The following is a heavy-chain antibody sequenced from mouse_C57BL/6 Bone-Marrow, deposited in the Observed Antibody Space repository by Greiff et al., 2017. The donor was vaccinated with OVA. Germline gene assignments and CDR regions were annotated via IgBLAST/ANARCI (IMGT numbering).Heavy chain of an antibody. Sequence: QVQLQQSGAELVKPGASVKLSCTASGYTFTSYWMQWVKQRPGQGLEWIGEIDPSDSYTNYNQKFKGKATLTIDTSSSTAYMQLSSLTSEDSAVYYCASAVFAYWGQGTLVTVSA. CDR1: GYTFTSYW. V-gene: IGHV1-50*01. CDR3: ASAVFAY. CDR2: IDPSDSYT. J-gene: IGHJ3*01.